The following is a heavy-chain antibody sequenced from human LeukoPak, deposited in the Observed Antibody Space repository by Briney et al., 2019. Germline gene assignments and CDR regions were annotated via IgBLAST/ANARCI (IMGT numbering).Heavy chain of an antibody. V-gene: IGHV3-30*02. CDR2: IRYDGSNK. CDR3: AREREGVVVPAAPPY. J-gene: IGHJ4*02. CDR1: GFIFSSSG. D-gene: IGHD2-2*01. Sequence: HPGGSLRLSCAASGFIFSSSGMHWVRQAPGKGLEWVAFIRYDGSNKYYADSVKGRFTISRDNSKNSLYLQMNSLRAEDTAVYYCAREREGVVVPAAPPYWGQGTLVTVSS.